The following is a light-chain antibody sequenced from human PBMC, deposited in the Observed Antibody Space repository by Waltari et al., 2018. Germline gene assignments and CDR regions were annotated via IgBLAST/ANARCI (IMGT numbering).Light chain of an antibody. Sequence: EIVLTQSPGTLSLSPGERATLSCGARQSVGKYLAWYQQKPGQAPRLLIYETYRRATGTPDRFSGSGSGTDFSLTISRLEPEDFAVYYCQKYESLPATFGQGTTVEIK. V-gene: IGKV3-20*01. CDR3: QKYESLPAT. CDR1: QSVGKY. J-gene: IGKJ1*01. CDR2: ETY.